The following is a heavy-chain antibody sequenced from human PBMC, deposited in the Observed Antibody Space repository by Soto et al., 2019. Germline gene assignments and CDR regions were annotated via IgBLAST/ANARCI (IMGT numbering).Heavy chain of an antibody. J-gene: IGHJ4*02. CDR1: GGSINSGRFY. Sequence: QVQLQESGPGLVKPSQTLTLTCTVSGGSINSGRFYWRWIRQHPGKGLEWSGHISDSGSCYYNPSLESRVSISVDTSKNQFSLKLSAVTAADTAVYFCARTTFYDIFAAYYSLFDYWGQGTMVTVSS. V-gene: IGHV4-31*03. D-gene: IGHD3-9*01. CDR3: ARTTFYDIFAAYYSLFDY. CDR2: ISDSGSC.